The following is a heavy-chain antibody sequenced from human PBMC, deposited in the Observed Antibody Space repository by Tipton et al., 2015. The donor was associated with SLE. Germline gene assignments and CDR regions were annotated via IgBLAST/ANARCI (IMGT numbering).Heavy chain of an antibody. CDR3: AKDTRPDSGYNFDF. J-gene: IGHJ4*02. V-gene: IGHV4-39*07. Sequence: TLSLTCSVSGVSISSSSYYWGWIRQPPGKGLEWIGTLFYTGSGYYIPSLQSRVTISVDTSKNQISLTLSSVTAADTAVYYCAKDTRPDSGYNFDFWGQGSLVTVSS. D-gene: IGHD5-12*01. CDR1: GVSISSSSYY. CDR2: LFYTGSG.